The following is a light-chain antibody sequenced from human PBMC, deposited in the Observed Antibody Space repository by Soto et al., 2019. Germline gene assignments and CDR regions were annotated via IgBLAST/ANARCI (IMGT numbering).Light chain of an antibody. CDR1: QRFGSSN. J-gene: IGKJ1*01. Sequence: EIVLTQSPGTLSLSPGERGTLSCRASQRFGSSNLAWYQQKPGQAPRLLIYSTSSRATGIPDRFSGSGSGTDFTIPSSRLEPEEFAVYYCQQYGNSPWTFGQGAKVEIK. V-gene: IGKV3-20*01. CDR2: STS. CDR3: QQYGNSPWT.